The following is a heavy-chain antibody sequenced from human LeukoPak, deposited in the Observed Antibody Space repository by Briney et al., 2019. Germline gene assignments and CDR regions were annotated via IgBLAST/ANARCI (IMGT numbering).Heavy chain of an antibody. CDR1: GYTFTVYY. CDR3: ASFDTSGYSPPFY. J-gene: IGHJ4*02. V-gene: IGHV1-2*02. Sequence: ASVKVSCKASGYTFTVYYMHWVRQAPGQGLEWMGWINPNSGGTNYAQKFQGRVTMTRDTSISTAYMELSRLRSDDTAVYYCASFDTSGYSPPFYWGQGTLVTVSS. D-gene: IGHD3-22*01. CDR2: INPNSGGT.